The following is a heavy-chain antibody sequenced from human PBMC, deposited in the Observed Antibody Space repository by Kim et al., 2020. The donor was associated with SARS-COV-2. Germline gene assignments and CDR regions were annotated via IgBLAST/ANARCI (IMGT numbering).Heavy chain of an antibody. D-gene: IGHD5-12*01. CDR3: ARELVRDGYTHDAVDI. J-gene: IGHJ3*02. Sequence: VKGRLTIARTNAKNSLYLQMNSLRAEDTAVYYCARELVRDGYTHDAVDIWGQGTMVTVSS. V-gene: IGHV3-21*01.